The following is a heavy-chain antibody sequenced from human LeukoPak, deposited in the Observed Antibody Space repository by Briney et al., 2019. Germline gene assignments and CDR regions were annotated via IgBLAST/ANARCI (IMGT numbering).Heavy chain of an antibody. CDR2: INHSGST. CDR1: GGSFSGYY. CDR3: ARARAYGGNSRVDY. Sequence: PSETLSLTCAVYGGSFSGYYWSWIRQPPGKGLEWIGEINHSGSTNYNPSLKSRVTISVDTSKNQFSLKLSSVTAADTAVYYCARARAYGGNSRVDYWAREPWSPSPQ. V-gene: IGHV4-34*01. J-gene: IGHJ4*02. D-gene: IGHD4-23*01.